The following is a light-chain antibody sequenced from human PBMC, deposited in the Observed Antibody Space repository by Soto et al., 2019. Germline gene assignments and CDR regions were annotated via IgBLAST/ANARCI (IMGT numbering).Light chain of an antibody. J-gene: IGKJ4*01. CDR2: AAS. CDR1: QSICGF. Sequence: DIQMTQSPSSLSVSVGDRVTITCRASQSICGFLNWYQQKLGKAPKLLIYAASSLQSGVPSRFRGSGSGTDFTLTISSLQPEDFATYYCQQSYSTPLTFGGGTKVEI. CDR3: QQSYSTPLT. V-gene: IGKV1-39*01.